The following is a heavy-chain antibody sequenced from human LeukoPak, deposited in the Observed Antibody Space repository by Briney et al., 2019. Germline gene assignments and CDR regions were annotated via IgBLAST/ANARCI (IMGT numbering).Heavy chain of an antibody. Sequence: PGGSLRLSCAASGFTFSSYWMSWVRQAPGKGLEWVANIKQDGSEKYYVDSVKGRFTISRDNAKNSLYLQMNSLRAEDTAVYYCAKGLSLRWADYWGQGTLVTVSS. J-gene: IGHJ4*02. CDR1: GFTFSSYW. D-gene: IGHD4-23*01. CDR2: IKQDGSEK. V-gene: IGHV3-7*01. CDR3: AKGLSLRWADY.